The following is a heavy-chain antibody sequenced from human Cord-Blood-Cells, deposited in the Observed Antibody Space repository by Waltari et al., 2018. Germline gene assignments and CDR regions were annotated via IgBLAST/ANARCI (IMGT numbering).Heavy chain of an antibody. CDR1: GYPLPELS. D-gene: IGHD6-19*01. V-gene: IGHV1-24*01. J-gene: IGHJ4*02. CDR2: FDPEDGET. Sequence: QVQLVQSGAEVKKPGASVKVSCKVSGYPLPELSMHWVRQAPGKGLEWMGGFDPEDGETIYAQKFQGRVTMTEDTSTDTAYMELSSLRSEDTAVYYCATVWGWYRLFDYWGQGTLVTVSS. CDR3: ATVWGWYRLFDY.